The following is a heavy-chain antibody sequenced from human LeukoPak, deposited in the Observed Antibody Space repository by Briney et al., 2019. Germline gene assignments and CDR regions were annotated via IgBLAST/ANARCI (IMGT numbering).Heavy chain of an antibody. Sequence: SQTLSLTCTVSGGSISSGGYYWGWIRQPPGKGLEWIGYIYHSGGTNYNPSLQSRVTISADTSANQLSLRLTSVTAADTAVYYCARRTASWYLRAFDLWGPGTMVTVSS. CDR2: IYHSGGT. D-gene: IGHD6-13*01. CDR3: ARRTASWYLRAFDL. CDR1: GGSISSGGYY. V-gene: IGHV4-30-2*01. J-gene: IGHJ3*01.